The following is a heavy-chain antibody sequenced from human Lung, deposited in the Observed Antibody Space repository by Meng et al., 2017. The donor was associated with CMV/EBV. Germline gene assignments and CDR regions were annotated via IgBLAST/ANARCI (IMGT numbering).Heavy chain of an antibody. CDR3: AKDSPKHSNGWPRGNYFDY. D-gene: IGHD6-19*01. CDR1: GFIFSSFA. CDR2: VTGSGDST. J-gene: IGHJ4*01. V-gene: IGHV3-23*01. Sequence: GGSLRLSCTASGFIFSSFAMSWVRQAPGKGLEWVSAVTGSGDSTYHADSVEGRFTISRDNSKNTLYLQMNSLRAEDTAVYYCAKDSPKHSNGWPRGNYFDYWGQGXLVTVSS.